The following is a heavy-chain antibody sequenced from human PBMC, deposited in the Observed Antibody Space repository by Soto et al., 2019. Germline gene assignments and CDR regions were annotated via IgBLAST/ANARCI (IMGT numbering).Heavy chain of an antibody. CDR1: GEVVSDSDAA. D-gene: IGHD3-16*01. J-gene: IGHJ4*02. CDR3: AGGFGNGQYGPA. V-gene: IGHV6-1*01. Sequence: SQTLSLTCDVSGEVVSDSDAAWNWIRQSPSKGLEWLGRIYYRSRWFVDYGAGLAGRISIDADTFTSRFSLQMNSVTPADSATYFCAGGFGNGQYGPARGKGTLVT. CDR2: IYYRSRWFV.